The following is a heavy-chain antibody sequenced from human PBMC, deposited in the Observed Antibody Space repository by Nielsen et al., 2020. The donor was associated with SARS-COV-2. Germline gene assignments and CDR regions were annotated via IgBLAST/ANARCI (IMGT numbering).Heavy chain of an antibody. CDR2: IYYSGST. V-gene: IGHV4-59*13. D-gene: IGHD6-13*01. Sequence: SETMSPTSTLASRSISSYYWGWIRQPPGKGLEWIGYIYYSGSTNYNPSLKSRVTISVDTSKNQFSLKLSSVTAADTAVYYCARWLAAAGPFDYWGQGTLVTVSS. J-gene: IGHJ4*02. CDR1: SRSISSYY. CDR3: ARWLAAAGPFDY.